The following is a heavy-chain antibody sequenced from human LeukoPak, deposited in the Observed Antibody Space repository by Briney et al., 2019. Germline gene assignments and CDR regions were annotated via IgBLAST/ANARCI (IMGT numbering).Heavy chain of an antibody. V-gene: IGHV4-39*01. CDR3: ARRSSNWYYFDY. Sequence: SETLSLTCTVSGCSIRSSSYYWGWIRQPPGKGLEWYGSIYYSGSTYYNPSLKSRVIISVDTSKNQFSLKLSSVTAAGTAVSYCARRSSNWYYFDYWGRGTLVSVS. D-gene: IGHD6-13*01. CDR1: GCSIRSSSYY. J-gene: IGHJ4*02. CDR2: IYYSGST.